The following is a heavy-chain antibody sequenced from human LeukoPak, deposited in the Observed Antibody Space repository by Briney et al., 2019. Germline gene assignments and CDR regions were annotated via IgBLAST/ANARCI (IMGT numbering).Heavy chain of an antibody. V-gene: IGHV1-2*02. D-gene: IGHD6-13*01. CDR1: GFTFTAYH. Sequence: ASVKVSCKASGFTFTAYHMHWVRQAPGQGLEWMGWINPNSGGTNYQGRVTMTRDTSISTAYMELSGLRSDDTAVYYCARTAAARQPSRYFDYWGQGTLVTVSS. CDR3: ARTAAARQPSRYFDY. J-gene: IGHJ4*02. CDR2: INPNSGGT.